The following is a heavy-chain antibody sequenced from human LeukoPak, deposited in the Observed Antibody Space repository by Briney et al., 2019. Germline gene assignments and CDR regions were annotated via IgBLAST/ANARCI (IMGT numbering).Heavy chain of an antibody. CDR2: IYHSGST. J-gene: IGHJ4*02. Sequence: PSETLSLTCTVSGGSISSGGYYWSWIRQPPGKGLEWIGYIYHSGSTYYNPSLKSRVTIPVDTSKNQFSLKLSSVTAADTAVYYCAREARIVTGGVDYWGQGTLVTVSS. V-gene: IGHV4-30-2*01. D-gene: IGHD2-21*01. CDR3: AREARIVTGGVDY. CDR1: GGSISSGGYY.